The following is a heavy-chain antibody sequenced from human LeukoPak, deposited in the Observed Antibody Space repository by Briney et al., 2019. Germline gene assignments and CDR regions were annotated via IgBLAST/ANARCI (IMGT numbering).Heavy chain of an antibody. D-gene: IGHD1-26*01. CDR1: GFIVNYNY. CDR2: VYSGGST. CDR3: ARIKVGTTYWFDP. J-gene: IGHJ5*02. Sequence: GGSLRLSCAASGFIVNYNYMSWVRQPPGKGLEWVSVVYSGGSTYYADSVKGRFTISRDNSKNMVYLQMNSLRVEDTAVYYCARIKVGTTYWFDPWGQGTLVTVSS. V-gene: IGHV3-66*01.